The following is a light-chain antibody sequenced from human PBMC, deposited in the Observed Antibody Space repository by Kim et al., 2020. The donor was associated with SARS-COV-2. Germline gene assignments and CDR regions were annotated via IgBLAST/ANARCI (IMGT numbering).Light chain of an antibody. CDR1: QSVSRNY. CDR3: QQYDDSSSWT. J-gene: IGKJ1*01. V-gene: IGKV3-20*01. Sequence: PGERATLSCRASQSVSRNYVAWYQQIPGQAPRLLIYGASTRATGIPDRFSGSGSGTDFSLTISRLEPGDFAVYYCQQYDDSSSWTFGQGTKVDIK. CDR2: GAS.